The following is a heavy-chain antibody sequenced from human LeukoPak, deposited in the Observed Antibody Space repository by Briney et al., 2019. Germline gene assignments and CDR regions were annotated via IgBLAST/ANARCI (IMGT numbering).Heavy chain of an antibody. CDR2: ISSSSSDI. D-gene: IGHD6-19*01. CDR1: GFMFSAHA. Sequence: GGSLRLSCTASGFMFSAHAMSWVRQAPGMGLEWVSYISSSSSDIYYADSVKGRFTISRDNAKNSLFLQLNRLRGDDTAVYYCARDNLPYTSGWNGASDIWGQRTMVTVSS. CDR3: ARDNLPYTSGWNGASDI. J-gene: IGHJ3*02. V-gene: IGHV3-48*01.